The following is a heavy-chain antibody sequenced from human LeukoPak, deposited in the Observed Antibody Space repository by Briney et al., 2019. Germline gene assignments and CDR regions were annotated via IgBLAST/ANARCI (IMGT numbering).Heavy chain of an antibody. CDR1: GYTFTGYY. CDR3: ARDEKSIAVAGTRDAFDI. D-gene: IGHD6-19*01. CDR2: INPNSGGT. J-gene: IGHJ3*02. V-gene: IGHV1-2*02. Sequence: ASVKVSCKASGYTFTGYYMHWVRQAPGQGLEWMGWINPNSGGTNYAQKFQGRVTMTRDTSISTAYMELSSLRSEDTAVYYCARDEKSIAVAGTRDAFDIWGQGTMVTVSS.